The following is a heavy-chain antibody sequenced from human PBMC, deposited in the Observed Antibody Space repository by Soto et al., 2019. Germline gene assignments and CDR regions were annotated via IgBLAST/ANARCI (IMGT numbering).Heavy chain of an antibody. J-gene: IGHJ6*02. Sequence: ASVKFYCKASGYTFTSYGISWVRQAPGQGLEWMGWISAYNGNTNYAQKLQGRVTMTTDTSTSTAYMELRSLRSDDTAVYYCAREDIVVVPAALDYYYGMDVWGQGTTVTVSS. CDR3: AREDIVVVPAALDYYYGMDV. D-gene: IGHD2-2*01. CDR2: ISAYNGNT. CDR1: GYTFTSYG. V-gene: IGHV1-18*01.